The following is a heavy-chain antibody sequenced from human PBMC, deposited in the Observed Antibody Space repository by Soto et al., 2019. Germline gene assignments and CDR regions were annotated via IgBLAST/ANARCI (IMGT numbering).Heavy chain of an antibody. Sequence: PSETLSLTCAVYGGSFSGYYWSWIRQPPGKGLEWIGEINHSGSTNYNPSLKSRVTISVDTSKNQFSLKLSSVTAADTAVYYCARGHSSDAFDIWGQGTMVTV. J-gene: IGHJ3*02. D-gene: IGHD6-13*01. V-gene: IGHV4-34*01. CDR3: ARGHSSDAFDI. CDR2: INHSGST. CDR1: GGSFSGYY.